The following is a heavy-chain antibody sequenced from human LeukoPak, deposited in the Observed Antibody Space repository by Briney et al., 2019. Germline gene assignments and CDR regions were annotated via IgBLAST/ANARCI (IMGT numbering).Heavy chain of an antibody. V-gene: IGHV1-2*02. D-gene: IGHD1-7*01. CDR1: GYTFIDYF. J-gene: IGHJ3*01. CDR2: INHRSGAT. CDR3: ARAIGGTLGGAFDR. Sequence: ASVKVSCKASGYTFIDYFLHWVRQAPGQRLEWMGWINHRSGATRYAEKMQGRVTMTRDTAISTAYMDLSRMGSDDTAIYYCARAIGGTLGGAFDRWGQGTMVIVSS.